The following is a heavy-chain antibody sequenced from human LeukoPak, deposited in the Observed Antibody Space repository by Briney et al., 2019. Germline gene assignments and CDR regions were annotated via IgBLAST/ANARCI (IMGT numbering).Heavy chain of an antibody. CDR3: ARGLRYFDWYFSD. V-gene: IGHV4-31*03. J-gene: IGHJ4*02. CDR2: IYYSGST. D-gene: IGHD3-9*01. CDR1: GGSISSGGYY. Sequence: SETLSLTCTVSGGSISSGGYYWSRIRQHPGKGLEWIGYIYYSGSTYYNPSLKSRVTISVDTSKNQFSLKLSSVTAADTAVYYCARGLRYFDWYFSDWGQGTLVTVSS.